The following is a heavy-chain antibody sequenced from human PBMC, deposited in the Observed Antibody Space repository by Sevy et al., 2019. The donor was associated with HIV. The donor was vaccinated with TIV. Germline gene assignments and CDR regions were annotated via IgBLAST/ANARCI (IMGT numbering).Heavy chain of an antibody. CDR3: ARLGSSGYYTYYYYMDV. CDR1: GGSISSYY. CDR2: IYYSGST. D-gene: IGHD3-22*01. Sequence: SETLSLTCTVSGGSISSYYWSWIRQPPGKGLEWIGYIYYSGSTNYNPSLKSRVTISVDTSKNQFSLRLSSVTAADTAVYYGARLGSSGYYTYYYYMDVWGKGTTVTVSS. J-gene: IGHJ6*03. V-gene: IGHV4-59*01.